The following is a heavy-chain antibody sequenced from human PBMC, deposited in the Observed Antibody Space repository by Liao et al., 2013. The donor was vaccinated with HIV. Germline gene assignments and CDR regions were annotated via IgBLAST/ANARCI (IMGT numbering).Heavy chain of an antibody. Sequence: QLQLQESGPGLVKPSETLSLTCTVSGGSISSSSYYWGWIRQPPGKGLEWIGSIYYSGSTYYNPSLKSRVTISVDTSKNQFSLKLSSVTAADTAVYYCARDGHGYGSSWYKGLDYMDVWGKGTTVTVSS. J-gene: IGHJ6*03. V-gene: IGHV4-39*07. CDR1: GGSISSSSYY. CDR3: ARDGHGYGSSWYKGLDYMDV. D-gene: IGHD6-13*01. CDR2: IYYSGST.